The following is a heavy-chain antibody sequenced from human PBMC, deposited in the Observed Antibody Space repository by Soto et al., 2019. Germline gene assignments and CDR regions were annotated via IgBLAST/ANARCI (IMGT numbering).Heavy chain of an antibody. CDR2: IYYSGST. Sequence: QVQLQESGPGLVKPSQTLSLTCTVSGGSISSGGYYWSWIRQHPGKGLEWIGYIYYSGSTYYNPSLKSRVTISVDTSKHQFSLKLSSVTAADTAVYYCARSGIQLVPAADDYYYYGMDVWGQGTTVTVSS. V-gene: IGHV4-31*03. CDR3: ARSGIQLVPAADDYYYYGMDV. J-gene: IGHJ6*02. CDR1: GGSISSGGYY. D-gene: IGHD2-2*01.